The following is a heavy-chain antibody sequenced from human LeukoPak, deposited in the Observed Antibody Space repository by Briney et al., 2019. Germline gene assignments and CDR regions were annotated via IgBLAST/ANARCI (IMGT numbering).Heavy chain of an antibody. D-gene: IGHD6-19*01. CDR2: IWRGGNYK. CDR3: VIDPPDSGRAFWS. J-gene: IGHJ5*02. Sequence: GGSLRLSCSASGFNFGTHAMHWVRQAPGKGLEWVAMIWRGGNYKFYADSVKGRFTISRDDSRSDLSLQMDSLRVEDTALYHCVIDPPDSGRAFWSWGQGALVTVSS. CDR1: GFNFGTHA. V-gene: IGHV3-33*01.